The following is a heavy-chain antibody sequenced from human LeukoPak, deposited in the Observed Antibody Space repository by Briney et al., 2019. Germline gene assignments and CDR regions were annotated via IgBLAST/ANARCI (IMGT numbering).Heavy chain of an antibody. CDR2: INHSGST. V-gene: IGHV4-34*01. CDR3: ARDPASGGFDS. Sequence: SETPSLTCAVYGGSFSGYYWSWIRQPPGKGLEWIGEINHSGSTNYNPSLKSRVTISVDTSKNQFSLKLSSVTAADTAVYYCARDPASGGFDSWGQGILVTVSS. CDR1: GGSFSGYY. D-gene: IGHD2-15*01. J-gene: IGHJ4*02.